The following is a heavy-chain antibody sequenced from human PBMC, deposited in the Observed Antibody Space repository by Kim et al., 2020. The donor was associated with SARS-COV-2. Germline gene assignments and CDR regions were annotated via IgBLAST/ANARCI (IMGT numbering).Heavy chain of an antibody. J-gene: IGHJ6*02. V-gene: IGHV3-23*01. CDR1: GFTFSSYA. Sequence: GGSLRLSCAASGFTFSSYAMSWVRQAPGKGLEWVSAISGSGGSTYYADSVKGRFTISRDNSKNTLYLQMNSLRAEDTAVYYCANTPERLWFGELLRNYYYYYGMDVWGQGTTVTVSS. D-gene: IGHD3-10*01. CDR2: ISGSGGST. CDR3: ANTPERLWFGELLRNYYYYYGMDV.